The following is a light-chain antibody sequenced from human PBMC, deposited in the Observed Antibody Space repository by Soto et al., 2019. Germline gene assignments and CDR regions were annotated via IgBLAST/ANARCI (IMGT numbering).Light chain of an antibody. J-gene: IGLJ2*01. CDR2: DVT. Sequence: QSALTQPASVSGSPGQSITVSCTGTSSDVGGDNYDSWYQQYPGKAPQLIIYDVTNRPSEVSNRFSGSKFGNTASLTISGLQTEDEADYYCSPYTGRSPLVFGGGTKVTVL. V-gene: IGLV2-14*03. CDR3: SPYTGRSPLV. CDR1: SSDVGGDNY.